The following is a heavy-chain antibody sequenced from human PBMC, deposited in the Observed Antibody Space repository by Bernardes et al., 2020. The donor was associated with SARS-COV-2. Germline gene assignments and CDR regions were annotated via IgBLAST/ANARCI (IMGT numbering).Heavy chain of an antibody. J-gene: IGHJ3*02. CDR3: ATDDPAGAVFGVVIYALHI. Sequence: ASVKVCCKVSGYTLTEFSMHWVRQAPGKGLEWLGGFDPQHRKTIYAQKFQGRVTMTEDTSTDTAYMELRSLTSEDTAVYYCATDDPAGAVFGVVIYALHIWGQGTMVTVSS. V-gene: IGHV1-24*01. CDR1: GYTLTEFS. D-gene: IGHD3-3*01. CDR2: FDPQHRKT.